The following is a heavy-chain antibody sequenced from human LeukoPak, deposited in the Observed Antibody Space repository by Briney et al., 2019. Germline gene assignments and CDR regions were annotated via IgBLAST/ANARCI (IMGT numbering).Heavy chain of an antibody. J-gene: IGHJ6*03. V-gene: IGHV1-69*13. Sequence: SVKVSCKASGYTFKSHAIHWVRQAPGQGLEWMGGIIPIFGTANYAQKFQGRVTITADESTSTAYMELSSLRSEDTAVYYCAGGFGELSGYYYMDVWGKGTTVTISS. CDR1: GYTFKSHA. CDR2: IIPIFGTA. CDR3: AGGFGELSGYYYMDV. D-gene: IGHD3-10*01.